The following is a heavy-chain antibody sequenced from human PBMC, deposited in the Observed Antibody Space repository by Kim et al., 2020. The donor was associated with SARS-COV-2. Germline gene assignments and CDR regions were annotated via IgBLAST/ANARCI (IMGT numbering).Heavy chain of an antibody. V-gene: IGHV3-30*04. J-gene: IGHJ3*02. Sequence: GGSLRLSCAASGFTFSSYAMHWVRQAPGKGLEWVAVISYDGSNKYYADSVKGRFTISRDNSKNTLYLQMNSLRAEDTAVYYCARDRSPNDDSSGSGYAFDIWGQGTMVTVSS. D-gene: IGHD3-22*01. CDR3: ARDRSPNDDSSGSGYAFDI. CDR1: GFTFSSYA. CDR2: ISYDGSNK.